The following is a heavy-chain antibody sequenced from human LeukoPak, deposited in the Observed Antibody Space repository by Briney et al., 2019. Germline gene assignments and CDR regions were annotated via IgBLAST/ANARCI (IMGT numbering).Heavy chain of an antibody. Sequence: PSETLSLPCSVSGRSISTYYWSWIRQPPGKGLEWIGYIYTSGSTDYNPSLKSRVTISLDTSNNQFSLNLNSVTAADTAVYYCARSRGRKVTPFDYWGQGILVTVSS. D-gene: IGHD3-10*01. CDR1: GRSISTYY. CDR2: IYTSGST. CDR3: ARSRGRKVTPFDY. V-gene: IGHV4-4*08. J-gene: IGHJ4*02.